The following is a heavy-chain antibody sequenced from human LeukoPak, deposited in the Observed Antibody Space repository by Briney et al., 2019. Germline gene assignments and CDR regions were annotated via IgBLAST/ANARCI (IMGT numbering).Heavy chain of an antibody. D-gene: IGHD1-26*01. V-gene: IGHV4-59*08. CDR2: ICYSGTT. Sequence: NTSETLSLTCTVSSGSINDYHWSWIRQPPGKGLEWIGHICYSGTTNYNASLKSRVTISLDTSKSQFSLEVISVTAADTAMYYCARHSLEWELLGNDAFDIWGQGTMVTVSS. J-gene: IGHJ3*02. CDR3: ARHSLEWELLGNDAFDI. CDR1: SGSINDYH.